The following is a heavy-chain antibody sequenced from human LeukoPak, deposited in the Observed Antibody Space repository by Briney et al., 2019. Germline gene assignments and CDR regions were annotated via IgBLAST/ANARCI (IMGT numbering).Heavy chain of an antibody. J-gene: IGHJ4*02. Sequence: GGSLRLSCEASGFTFSSYSMNWVRQAPGKGLEWVSSISGSSSYIYYADSVKGRFTISRDNAKNSLYLQMNSLRAEDTAVYYCAMDSGSGWYRVFGYWGQGTLVTVSS. CDR2: ISGSSSYI. CDR1: GFTFSSYS. D-gene: IGHD6-19*01. CDR3: AMDSGSGWYRVFGY. V-gene: IGHV3-21*01.